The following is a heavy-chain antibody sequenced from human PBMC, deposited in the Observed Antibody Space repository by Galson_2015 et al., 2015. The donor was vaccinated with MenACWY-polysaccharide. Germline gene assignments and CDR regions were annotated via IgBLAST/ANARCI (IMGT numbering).Heavy chain of an antibody. V-gene: IGHV3-73*01. CDR1: GFTFSGSA. J-gene: IGHJ5*02. CDR3: TRPPAGSPVYGDWFDH. CDR2: IRSKANSYAT. Sequence: SLRLSCAASGFTFSGSAMHWVRQASGKGLEWVGRIRSKANSYATAYAASVKGRFTISRDDSKNTAYLQMNSLKTEDTAVYYCTRPPAGSPVYGDWFDHSRQPPLATVSS. D-gene: IGHD2-8*01.